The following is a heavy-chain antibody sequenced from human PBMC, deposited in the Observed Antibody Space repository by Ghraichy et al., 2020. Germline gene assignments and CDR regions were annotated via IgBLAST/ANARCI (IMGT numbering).Heavy chain of an antibody. D-gene: IGHD4-23*01. V-gene: IGHV3-48*02. Sequence: GGSLRLSCVGSDFAFGSYSMNWVRQSPGKGLEWLSYITSSGRTIFYADSVKGRFTISRDNAQNSLFLQMTSLTDEDTAVYYCARGSRVVRFYYYDGMDVCGQGTTATVYS. CDR3: ARGSRVVRFYYYDGMDV. J-gene: IGHJ6*02. CDR1: DFAFGSYS. CDR2: ITSSGRTI.